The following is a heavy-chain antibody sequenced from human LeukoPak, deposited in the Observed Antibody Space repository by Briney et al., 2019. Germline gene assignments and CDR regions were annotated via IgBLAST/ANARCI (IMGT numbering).Heavy chain of an antibody. J-gene: IGHJ4*02. CDR1: GLTFSSYS. CDR2: ISSSSSYI. V-gene: IGHV3-21*01. D-gene: IGHD6-19*01. Sequence: GGSLRLSCAASGLTFSSYSMNWVRQAPGKGLEWVSSISSSSSYIYYADSVKGRFTISRDNAKNSLYLQMNSLRAEDTAVYYCARDTESPGIAVAGTHYWGQGTLVTVSS. CDR3: ARDTESPGIAVAGTHY.